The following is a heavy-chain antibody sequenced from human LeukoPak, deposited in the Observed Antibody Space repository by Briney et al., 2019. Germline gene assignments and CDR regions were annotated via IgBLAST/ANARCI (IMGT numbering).Heavy chain of an antibody. D-gene: IGHD4-23*01. CDR2: IYTSGNT. CDR3: ARDLDGFLTPFFFDY. V-gene: IGHV4-61*02. CDR1: GGSISSDGYY. J-gene: IGHJ4*02. Sequence: SETLSLTCTVSGGSISSDGYYWSWIRQPAGKGLEWIGRIYTSGNTNYNPSLKSRVTISLDTSKNQFSLNLRSVTAADTAVYYCARDLDGFLTPFFFDYWGQGTLVTVSS.